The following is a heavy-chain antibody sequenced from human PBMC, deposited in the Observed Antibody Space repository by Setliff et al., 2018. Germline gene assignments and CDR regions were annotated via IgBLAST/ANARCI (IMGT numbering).Heavy chain of an antibody. CDR2: IYYTGST. V-gene: IGHV4-59*08. CDR1: GGSITNYY. D-gene: IGHD3-22*01. Sequence: KTSETLSLTCTVSGGSITNYYWSWIRQPPGKGLEYIGYIYYTGSTNSNPSLKSRVTISVDTSKNQFSLKLSSVTAADTAVYYCARHHAQYYSDSSGYFYEDWYFDLWGRGTLVTVSS. J-gene: IGHJ2*01. CDR3: ARHHAQYYSDSSGYFYEDWYFDL.